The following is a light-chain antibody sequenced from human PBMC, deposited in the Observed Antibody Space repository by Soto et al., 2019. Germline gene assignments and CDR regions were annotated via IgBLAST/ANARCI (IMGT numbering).Light chain of an antibody. Sequence: DIVMTQSPDSLAVSPGERATLSCRASQSVSSNLAWYQQKPGQAPRLLIYGASSRATGIPDRFSGSGSGTDFTLTISRLEPEDFAVYYCQQYGTSPETFGQGTKVDIK. V-gene: IGKV3-20*01. J-gene: IGKJ1*01. CDR2: GAS. CDR3: QQYGTSPET. CDR1: QSVSSN.